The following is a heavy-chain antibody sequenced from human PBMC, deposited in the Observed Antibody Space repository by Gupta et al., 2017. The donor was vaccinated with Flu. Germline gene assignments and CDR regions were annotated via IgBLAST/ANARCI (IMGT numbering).Heavy chain of an antibody. CDR3: AKDLGRGGDYYYYMDV. V-gene: IGHV3-30*18. Sequence: APGKGLEWVAVISYDGNNKYYADSVKGRFTISRDNSKNTLYLQMNSLRAEDTAVYYCAKDLGRGGDYYYYMDVWGKGTTVTVSS. CDR2: ISYDGNNK. J-gene: IGHJ6*03. D-gene: IGHD3-10*01.